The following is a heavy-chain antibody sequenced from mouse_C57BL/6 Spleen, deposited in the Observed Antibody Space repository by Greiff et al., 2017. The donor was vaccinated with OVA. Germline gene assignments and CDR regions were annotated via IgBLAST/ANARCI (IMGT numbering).Heavy chain of an antibody. CDR2: INPYNGGT. J-gene: IGHJ3*01. D-gene: IGHD2-1*01. CDR1: GYTFTDYY. Sequence: VQLQQSGPVLVKPGASVKMSCKASGYTFTDYYMNWVKQSPGKSLEWIGVINPYNGGTSYNQKFKGKATLTVDKSSSTAYMELNSLTSEDSAVYYCARVLLQAWFAYWGQGTLVTVSA. V-gene: IGHV1-19*01. CDR3: ARVLLQAWFAY.